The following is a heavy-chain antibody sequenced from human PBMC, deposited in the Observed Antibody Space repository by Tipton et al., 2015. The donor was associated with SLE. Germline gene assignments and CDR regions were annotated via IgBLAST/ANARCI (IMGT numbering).Heavy chain of an antibody. CDR3: AGAWQGYCSGGTCYVLDY. Sequence: TLSLTCTVSGGSISSHYWSWIRQPPRKGLEWIGYISYSETTNYNPSLKSRVTISVDTPKNQFSLKLRSVTAADTAVYYCAGAWQGYCSGGTCYVLDYWGQGTLVTVSS. V-gene: IGHV4-59*11. CDR1: GGSISSHY. CDR2: ISYSETT. D-gene: IGHD2-15*01. J-gene: IGHJ4*02.